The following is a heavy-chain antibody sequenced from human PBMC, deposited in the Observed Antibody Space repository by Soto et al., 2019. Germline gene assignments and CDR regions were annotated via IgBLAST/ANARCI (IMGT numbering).Heavy chain of an antibody. CDR2: TYYRSRWYN. D-gene: IGHD1-7*01. Sequence: PSQALSLTCAISGDSVSSNSAAWNWFRLSPSRGLEWLARTYYRSRWYNDYAVSVRSRITVNPDTSKNQFSLQLTSVTPEDTAVYYCAGTTSHQWYYMDVWGKGTTVTVSS. CDR1: GDSVSSNSAA. CDR3: AGTTSHQWYYMDV. J-gene: IGHJ6*03. V-gene: IGHV6-1*01.